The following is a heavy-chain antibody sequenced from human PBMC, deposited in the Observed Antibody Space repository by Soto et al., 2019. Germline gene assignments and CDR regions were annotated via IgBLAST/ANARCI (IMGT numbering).Heavy chain of an antibody. Sequence: SETLSLTCTVSGGSISNSRYYWAWIRQPPGKGLERIGSIYHTGNTYYNPSLRSRVTISVDTSKNQFSLKLTSVTAADTAVYYCARDYYDSSDYTTNWFDPWGQGTLVTVSS. V-gene: IGHV4-39*01. CDR2: IYHTGNT. CDR1: GGSISNSRYY. CDR3: ARDYYDSSDYTTNWFDP. J-gene: IGHJ5*02. D-gene: IGHD3-22*01.